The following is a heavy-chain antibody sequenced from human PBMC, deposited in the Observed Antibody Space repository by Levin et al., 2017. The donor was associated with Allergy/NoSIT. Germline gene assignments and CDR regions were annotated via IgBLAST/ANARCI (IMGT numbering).Heavy chain of an antibody. V-gene: IGHV3-30-3*01. CDR2: ISYDGSNK. Sequence: GGSLRLSCAASGFTFSSYAMHWVRQAPGKGLEWVAVISYDGSNKYYADSVKGRFTISRDNSKNTLYLQRNSLRAEDTAVYYCARGGCSSTSGGPVDYWGQGTLVTVSS. CDR3: ARGGCSSTSGGPVDY. J-gene: IGHJ4*02. CDR1: GFTFSSYA. D-gene: IGHD2-2*01.